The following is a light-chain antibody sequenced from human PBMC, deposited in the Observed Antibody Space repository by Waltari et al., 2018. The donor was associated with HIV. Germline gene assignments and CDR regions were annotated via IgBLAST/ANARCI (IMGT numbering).Light chain of an antibody. J-gene: IGKJ2*01. CDR2: KAS. CDR1: QSISSW. V-gene: IGKV1-5*03. Sequence: DILLTQSPSTLSASVGDSVIITCRASQSISSWLAWYQHKPGTAPKLLIYKASVLEGGVPSRFSGSGSGTEFTLNITNLQPDDFATYYCQHYSSSPYTFGQGTNLEIK. CDR3: QHYSSSPYT.